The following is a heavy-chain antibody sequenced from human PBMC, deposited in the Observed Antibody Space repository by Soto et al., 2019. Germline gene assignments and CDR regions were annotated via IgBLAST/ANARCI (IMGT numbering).Heavy chain of an antibody. Sequence: ASVKVSCKTSGYNFISYAITWVRQAPGQRLERVGWIGAYSGNANYAENLQGRVTMTIDTSTSTAYMELRSLRSDDTAVYYSAFFLSSCPPHDYTYYGMDVWGQGTTVTVSS. J-gene: IGHJ6*02. D-gene: IGHD3-3*01. CDR3: AFFLSSCPPHDYTYYGMDV. CDR2: IGAYSGNA. V-gene: IGHV1-18*04. CDR1: GYNFISYA.